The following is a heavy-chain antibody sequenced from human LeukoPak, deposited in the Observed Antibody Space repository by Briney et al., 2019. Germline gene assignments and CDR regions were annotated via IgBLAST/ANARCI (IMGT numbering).Heavy chain of an antibody. CDR2: ISSSSSTI. Sequence: GGSLRLSCAASGFTFSSYSMNWVRQAPGKGREWGSYISSSSSTIYYADSVKGRFTISRDNAKNSLYLQMNSLRAEDTAVYYCARDPGRSSVGDYYYYYMDVWGKGTTVTVSS. D-gene: IGHD1-26*01. CDR1: GFTFSSYS. V-gene: IGHV3-48*01. CDR3: ARDPGRSSVGDYYYYYMDV. J-gene: IGHJ6*03.